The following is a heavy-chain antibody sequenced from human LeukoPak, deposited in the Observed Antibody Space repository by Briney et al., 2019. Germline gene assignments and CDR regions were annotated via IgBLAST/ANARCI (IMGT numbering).Heavy chain of an antibody. Sequence: PGGSLRLSCAVSGFTVSGNYMSWIRQAPGKGLEWVSLIYSDDTTLYADSVKGRFTISRDNSKNILYLQMNSLRADDTAVYYCAKVSESNYDILTGYYTPYYFDYWGQGTLVTVSS. V-gene: IGHV3-53*01. CDR1: GFTVSGNY. J-gene: IGHJ4*02. CDR2: IYSDDTT. CDR3: AKVSESNYDILTGYYTPYYFDY. D-gene: IGHD3-9*01.